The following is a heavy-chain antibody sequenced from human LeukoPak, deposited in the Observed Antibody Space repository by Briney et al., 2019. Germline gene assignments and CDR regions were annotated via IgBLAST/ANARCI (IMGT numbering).Heavy chain of an antibody. CDR1: GGSISSSTYY. J-gene: IGHJ2*01. CDR3: ARVYYSNSYDYWYFDL. D-gene: IGHD6-13*01. V-gene: IGHV4-61*05. CDR2: IYYSGST. Sequence: SETLSLTCTVSGGSISSSTYYWGWIRQPPGKGLEWIAYIYYSGSTNYNPSLKSRVTISVDTSKNQFSLKLSSVTAADTAVYYCARVYYSNSYDYWYFDLWGRGTLVTVSS.